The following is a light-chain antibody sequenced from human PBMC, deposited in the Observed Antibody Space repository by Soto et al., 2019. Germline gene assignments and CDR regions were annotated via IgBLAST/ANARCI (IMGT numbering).Light chain of an antibody. CDR1: QSLVHSDGNTF. V-gene: IGKV2-30*02. Sequence: DVVMTQSPLSLPVTLGQPASISCRSSQSLVHSDGNTFVNWFQQRPGQSPRRLIYKVSNRDSGGPDRFSGSGSGTDFTLKISRVEAEDVGVYYCMQGTHWPPYTFGQGTKLEIK. CDR3: MQGTHWPPYT. J-gene: IGKJ2*01. CDR2: KVS.